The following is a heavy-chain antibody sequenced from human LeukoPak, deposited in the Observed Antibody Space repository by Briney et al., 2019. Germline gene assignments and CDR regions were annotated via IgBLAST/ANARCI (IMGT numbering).Heavy chain of an antibody. D-gene: IGHD3-3*01. CDR3: ARGPATLGVVITAVDY. J-gene: IGHJ4*02. V-gene: IGHV3-48*04. Sequence: PGGSLRLSCAASGVTFSSYSMNWVRQAPGKGLEWVSHISSRSNTIYYADSVKGRFTVSRDNAKNSLYLQMNSLRADDTAVYYCARGPATLGVVITAVDYWGQGTLVTVSS. CDR2: ISSRSNTI. CDR1: GVTFSSYS.